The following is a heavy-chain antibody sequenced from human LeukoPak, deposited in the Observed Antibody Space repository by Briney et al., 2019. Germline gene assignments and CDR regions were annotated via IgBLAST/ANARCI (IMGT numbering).Heavy chain of an antibody. J-gene: IGHJ4*02. CDR2: IKQDGSEK. CDR3: ARDPSGSGFEYYFDY. Sequence: GSLRLSCSASGFTFISYWMSWVRQAPGKGLEWVADIKQDGSEKYYVDSVKGRFTISRDNAKNSLYLQMNSLRAEDTAVYYCARDPSGSGFEYYFDYWGQGTLVTVSS. V-gene: IGHV3-7*01. CDR1: GFTFISYW. D-gene: IGHD1-14*01.